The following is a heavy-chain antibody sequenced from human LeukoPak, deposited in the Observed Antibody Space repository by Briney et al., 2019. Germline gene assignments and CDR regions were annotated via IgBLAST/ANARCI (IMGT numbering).Heavy chain of an antibody. Sequence: PSETLSLTCTVSGGSIRGYYWTWIRQPPGKRLEWIGSMHYSGSTNHNPSLKSRVTISVDTSKNQFSLKLSSVTAADTAVYYCALVAATPDYYGMDVWGQGTTVTVSS. J-gene: IGHJ6*02. V-gene: IGHV4-59*01. CDR1: GGSIRGYY. CDR2: MHYSGST. CDR3: ALVAATPDYYGMDV. D-gene: IGHD2-15*01.